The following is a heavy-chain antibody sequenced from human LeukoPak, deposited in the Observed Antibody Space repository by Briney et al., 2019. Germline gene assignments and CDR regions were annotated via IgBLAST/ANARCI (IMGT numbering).Heavy chain of an antibody. Sequence: ASVKVSCKASGGTFSSYAISWVRQAPGQGLEWMGGIIPIFGTANYAQKFQGRVTITADESTSTAYMELSSLRSEDTAVYYCARAYYYDSSGYRDWYFDLWGRGTLVTVSS. J-gene: IGHJ2*01. V-gene: IGHV1-69*13. D-gene: IGHD3-22*01. CDR1: GGTFSSYA. CDR3: ARAYYYDSSGYRDWYFDL. CDR2: IIPIFGTA.